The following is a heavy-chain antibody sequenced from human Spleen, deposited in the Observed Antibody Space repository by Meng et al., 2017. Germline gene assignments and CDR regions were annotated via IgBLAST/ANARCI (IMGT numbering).Heavy chain of an antibody. V-gene: IGHV4-59*01. CDR1: GVSIRSYY. Sequence: SETLSLTCTVSGVSIRSYYWSWIRQPPGKGLEWIGYTYYGGSTNYNPSLKSRLTISLDTSKNQFSLKLTSVTAADTAVYYCARSLSSSSGYYNDAFDIWGQGTMVTVSS. J-gene: IGHJ3*02. CDR3: ARSLSSSSGYYNDAFDI. CDR2: TYYGGST. D-gene: IGHD3-22*01.